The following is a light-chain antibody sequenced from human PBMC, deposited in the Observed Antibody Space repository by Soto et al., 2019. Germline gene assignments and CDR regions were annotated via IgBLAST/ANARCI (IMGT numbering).Light chain of an antibody. V-gene: IGKV3-20*01. CDR2: SAS. CDR1: QSVSSSY. CDR3: QQYGNSPYT. Sequence: EIVLTQSPGTLSLSPGERATLSCRASQSVSSSYLAWYQQKPGQAPRLLIYSASRGATGFPARFSGSGSGTDFTLTISRLEPEDFAVYYCQQYGNSPYTFGQGTKVDIK. J-gene: IGKJ2*01.